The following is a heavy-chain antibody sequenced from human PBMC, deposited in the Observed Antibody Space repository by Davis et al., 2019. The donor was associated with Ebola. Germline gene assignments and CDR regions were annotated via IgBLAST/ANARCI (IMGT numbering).Heavy chain of an antibody. CDR1: GGSISSYY. J-gene: IGHJ6*02. Sequence: SETLSLTCTVSGGSISSYYWSWIRQPPGKGLEWIGYIYYSGSTNYNPSLKSRVTISVDTSKNQFSLKLSSVTAADTAVYYCARTSRRVRSSTNGYYYYYYGMDVWGQGTTVTVSS. CDR2: IYYSGST. V-gene: IGHV4-59*01. CDR3: ARTSRRVRSSTNGYYYYYYGMDV. D-gene: IGHD2-2*01.